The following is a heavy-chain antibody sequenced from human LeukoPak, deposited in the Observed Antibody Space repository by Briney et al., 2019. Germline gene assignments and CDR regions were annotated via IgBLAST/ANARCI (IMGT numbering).Heavy chain of an antibody. CDR1: GDSISSGGYY. CDR3: ARAIFAPEADAFDI. CDR2: IYKSGRT. D-gene: IGHD3-9*01. V-gene: IGHV4-31*03. Sequence: SQTLSLTCTVSGDSISSGGYYWSWIRQHPGKGLEWIGYIYKSGRTDYNPSLKSRVSISVDTSKNQFSLKLTSVTAADTAVYYCARAIFAPEADAFDIWGQGTMVTVSS. J-gene: IGHJ3*02.